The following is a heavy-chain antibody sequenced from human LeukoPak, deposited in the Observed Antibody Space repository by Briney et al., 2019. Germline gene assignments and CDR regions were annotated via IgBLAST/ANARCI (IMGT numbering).Heavy chain of an antibody. D-gene: IGHD3-22*01. V-gene: IGHV4-34*01. J-gene: IGHJ6*03. CDR3: ARGRQDVTMIVVVMTAVSYYLDV. CDR1: GGSFSGYY. Sequence: PSETLSLTCAVYGGSFSGYYWTWIRQTPEKGLEWIGEMNPSGGTSYSPSLKSRVTISVDTSKNQFSLKLSSVTAADTAVYYCARGRQDVTMIVVVMTAVSYYLDVWGKGTTVTVS. CDR2: MNPSGGT.